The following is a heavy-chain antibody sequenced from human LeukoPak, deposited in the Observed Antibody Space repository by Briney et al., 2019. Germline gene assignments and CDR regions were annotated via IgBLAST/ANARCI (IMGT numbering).Heavy chain of an antibody. CDR2: ISYDGSNK. CDR1: GFTFSSYA. V-gene: IGHV3-30*01. CDR3: ASAPCRSTSCYIGGWTFDP. J-gene: IGHJ5*02. D-gene: IGHD2-2*02. Sequence: PGGSLRLSCAAAGFTFSSYAMHWVRQAPGKGLEWVAVISYDGSNKYYADSVKGRFTISRDNSKNTLYLQMNSLRAEDTAVYYCASAPCRSTSCYIGGWTFDPWGQGTLVTVSS.